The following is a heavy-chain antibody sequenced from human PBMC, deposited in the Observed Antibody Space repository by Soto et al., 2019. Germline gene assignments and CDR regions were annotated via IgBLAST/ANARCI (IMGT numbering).Heavy chain of an antibody. D-gene: IGHD1-1*01. V-gene: IGHV3-23*01. J-gene: IGHJ6*03. CDR3: AKDLPMERKYYHYHLDG. CDR2: VDGSGDRI. CDR1: GFTFNSYA. Sequence: EVQLLESGGGLVQPGGSLRLSCAASGFTFNSYAMSWVRQAPGKGLEWVSAVDGSGDRIYYADSVMGRFTISRDNSENMLVLQMNRLRAEDTAVYFFAKDLPMERKYYHYHLDGWGKGTTVTVSS.